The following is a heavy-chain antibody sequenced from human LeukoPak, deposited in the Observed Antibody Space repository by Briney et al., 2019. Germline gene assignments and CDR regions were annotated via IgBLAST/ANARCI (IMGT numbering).Heavy chain of an antibody. Sequence: PGGSLRLSCAASVFTFSSYSMNWVRQAPGKGLEWVSSISSSSSYIYYADSVKGRFTISRDNAKNSLYLQMNSLRAEDTAVYYCASEKNWNFDYWGQGTLVTVSS. V-gene: IGHV3-21*01. CDR1: VFTFSSYS. CDR3: ASEKNWNFDY. CDR2: ISSSSSYI. J-gene: IGHJ4*02. D-gene: IGHD1-1*01.